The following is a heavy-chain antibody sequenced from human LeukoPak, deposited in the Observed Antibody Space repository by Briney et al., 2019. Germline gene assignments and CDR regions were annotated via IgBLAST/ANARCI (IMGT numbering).Heavy chain of an antibody. V-gene: IGHV3-7*04. CDR1: GFTFSSSW. CDR3: AKDTVGVLDY. Sequence: GGSLRLSCAASGFTFSSSWMSWVRQAPGKGLEWVANIKQDESERHYVDSVKGRFTISRDNAKNSLYLQMNSLRPEDTAVYYCAKDTVGVLDYWGQGILSPSPQ. J-gene: IGHJ4*02. CDR2: IKQDESER. D-gene: IGHD1-26*01.